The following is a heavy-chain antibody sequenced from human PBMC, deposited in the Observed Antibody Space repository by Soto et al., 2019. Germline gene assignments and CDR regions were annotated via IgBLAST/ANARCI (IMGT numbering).Heavy chain of an antibody. V-gene: IGHV3-66*01. CDR3: ARDILGGSYDFSH. CDR2: ISSDDNT. Sequence: GWSLRLSCAASGFIVNNIFMTWVRQAPGKGLEWLSTISSDDNTYYADSVKGRFTISRDSSKNTLYLQMNSLRAEDTAVSPCARDILGGSYDFSHGGQGTLVTVSS. D-gene: IGHD3-3*01. J-gene: IGHJ1*01. CDR1: GFIVNNIF.